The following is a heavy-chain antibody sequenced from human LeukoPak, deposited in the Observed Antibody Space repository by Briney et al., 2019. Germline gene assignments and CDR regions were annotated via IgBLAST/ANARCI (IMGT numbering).Heavy chain of an antibody. CDR2: IYYSGST. Sequence: PSETLSLTCTVSGGSISSSSYYWGWIRQPPGKGLEWIGSIYYSGSTYYNPSLKSRVTISVDTSKNQVSLQLDSVTPEDTAVYYCARAGHRGIAVPGTVSDAFDIWGQGTMVTVSS. D-gene: IGHD6-19*01. J-gene: IGHJ3*02. CDR3: ARAGHRGIAVPGTVSDAFDI. V-gene: IGHV4-39*01. CDR1: GGSISSSSYY.